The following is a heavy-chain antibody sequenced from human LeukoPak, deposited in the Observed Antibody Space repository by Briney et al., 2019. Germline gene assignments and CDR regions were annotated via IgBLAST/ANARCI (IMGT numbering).Heavy chain of an antibody. CDR3: ARSRGRSGIPYFFDY. D-gene: IGHD2-15*01. V-gene: IGHV3-11*06. CDR1: EFTFSDYY. J-gene: IGHJ4*02. Sequence: GSLGLSCAASEFTFSDYYMSWIRQAPGKGLECISYISSSSTYTNYADSVKGRFSISRDNAKNSLYLQMNSLRAEDTAVYFCARSRGRSGIPYFFDYWGQGTLVTVSS. CDR2: ISSSSTYT.